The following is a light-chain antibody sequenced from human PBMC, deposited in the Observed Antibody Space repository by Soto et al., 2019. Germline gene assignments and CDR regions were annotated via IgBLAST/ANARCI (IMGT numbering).Light chain of an antibody. CDR3: QQYGSPWT. V-gene: IGKV3-20*01. CDR1: QSVSRSY. Sequence: EIVLTQSPGTLSLSPGERATLSCRASQSVSRSYLAWYQQKPGQAPRLLIYGASSRATGIPDRFSGSGSGTDFTLTISRLEPEDFAVYYCQQYGSPWTFGQGTKVEIK. J-gene: IGKJ1*01. CDR2: GAS.